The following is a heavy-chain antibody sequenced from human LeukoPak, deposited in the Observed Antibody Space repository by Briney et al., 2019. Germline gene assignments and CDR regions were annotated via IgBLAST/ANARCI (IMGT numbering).Heavy chain of an antibody. CDR3: AKARFLEWFSPDYFDY. V-gene: IGHV3-23*01. CDR1: GFTFSSHA. CDR2: ISGSGVNT. D-gene: IGHD3-3*01. Sequence: PGGSLRLSCAASGFTFSSHAMNWVRQAPGKGLEWVSGISGSGVNTYYADSVKGRFSISRDNPKNMLYLQMNSLRAENTAVYYCAKARFLEWFSPDYFDYWGQGTLVTVSS. J-gene: IGHJ4*02.